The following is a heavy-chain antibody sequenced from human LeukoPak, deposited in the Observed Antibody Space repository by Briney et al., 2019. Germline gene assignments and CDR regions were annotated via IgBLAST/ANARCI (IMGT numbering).Heavy chain of an antibody. D-gene: IGHD3-16*01. CDR2: IYSGGTK. J-gene: IGHJ3*02. Sequence: GGSLRLSCAASGFTVSSNYMSWVRQAPGKGLEWVSIIYSGGTKHYADSVKGRFTISRDNSKNTLYLQIHNLRAEDTAVYYCATWGIPDAFDIWGQGTMGTVSS. V-gene: IGHV3-53*01. CDR1: GFTVSSNY. CDR3: ATWGIPDAFDI.